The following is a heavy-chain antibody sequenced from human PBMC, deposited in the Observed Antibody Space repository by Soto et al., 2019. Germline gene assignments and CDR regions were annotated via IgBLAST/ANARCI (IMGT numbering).Heavy chain of an antibody. CDR3: SRGVSAAVEY. Sequence: GASVKVSCKASGYSFTSLDINWVRQTARQGLEWMGWMQPSTGRTGYAQKFQGRVTMTSDTSINTSYMELTTLTSDETAFYYCSRGVSAAVEYWGQGTLVTICS. J-gene: IGHJ4*02. CDR2: MQPSTGRT. CDR1: GYSFTSLD. D-gene: IGHD6-19*01. V-gene: IGHV1-8*01.